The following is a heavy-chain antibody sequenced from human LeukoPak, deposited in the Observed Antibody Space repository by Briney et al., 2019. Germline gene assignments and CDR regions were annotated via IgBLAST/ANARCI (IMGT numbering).Heavy chain of an antibody. CDR2: ISSSSSYI. CDR3: ARDGTKYYYGSGSFRLDY. D-gene: IGHD3-10*01. V-gene: IGHV3-21*01. CDR1: GFTFSSYS. Sequence: SGGSLRLSCAASGFTFSSYSMNWVRQAPGKWLEWVSSISSSSSYIYYADSVKGRFTISRDNAKNSLYLQMNSLRAEDTAVYYCARDGTKYYYGSGSFRLDYWGQGTLVTVSS. J-gene: IGHJ4*02.